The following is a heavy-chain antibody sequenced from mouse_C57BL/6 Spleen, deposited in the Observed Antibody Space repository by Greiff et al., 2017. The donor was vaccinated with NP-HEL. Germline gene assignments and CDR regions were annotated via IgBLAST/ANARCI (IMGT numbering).Heavy chain of an antibody. Sequence: EVLLQQSGPELVKPGASVKMSCTASGYTFTDYYMHWVHQTPGKSLEWIGYINTNSGGIVYNQKLKGKATLTVDKSSSTTYMELRSLTSEDAAVYYCARDYDSSYVYYLDYWGQGTTLTVSS. D-gene: IGHD1-1*01. V-gene: IGHV1-34*01. CDR3: ARDYDSSYVYYLDY. J-gene: IGHJ2*01. CDR2: INTNSGGI. CDR1: GYTFTDYY.